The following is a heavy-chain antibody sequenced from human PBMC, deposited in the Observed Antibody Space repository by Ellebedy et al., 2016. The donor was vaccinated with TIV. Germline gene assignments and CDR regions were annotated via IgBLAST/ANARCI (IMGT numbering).Heavy chain of an antibody. D-gene: IGHD3-10*01. CDR2: IYYSGST. J-gene: IGHJ4*02. CDR1: GGSISSYY. CDR3: AREDFRGFDY. V-gene: IGHV4-59*12. Sequence: GSLRLSXTVSGGSISSYYWSWIRQPPGKGLEWIGYIYYSGSTNYNPSLKSRVTISVDTSKNQFSLKLSSVTAADTAVYYCAREDFRGFDYWGQGTLVTVSS.